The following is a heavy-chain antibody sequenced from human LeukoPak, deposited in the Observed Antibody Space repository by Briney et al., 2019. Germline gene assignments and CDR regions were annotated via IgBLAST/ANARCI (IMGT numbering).Heavy chain of an antibody. D-gene: IGHD3-16*01. CDR1: GFTFSSYA. Sequence: GGSLRLSCAASGFTFSSYAMSWVRQAPGKGLKWVSTINDNGAGTYYADSVKGRFTISRDNSYNTVSLQMNSLRDEDTGVYYCAKGLRTGVGPYMGYHHYMDVWGKGATVTVSS. V-gene: IGHV3-23*01. J-gene: IGHJ6*03. CDR2: INDNGAGT. CDR3: AKGLRTGVGPYMGYHHYMDV.